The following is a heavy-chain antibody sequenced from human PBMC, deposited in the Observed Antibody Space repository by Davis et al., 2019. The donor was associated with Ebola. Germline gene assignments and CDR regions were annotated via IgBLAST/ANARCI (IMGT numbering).Heavy chain of an antibody. CDR3: ARSQYDFWSGYYFMIDY. J-gene: IGHJ4*02. Sequence: GESLKISCAASAFIFNRYPMHWVRQAPGKGLEWVAVISVDGTSEDYADSVKGRFIISRDNSKNTLYLQMNSLRAEDTAVYYCARSQYDFWSGYYFMIDYWGQGTLVTVSS. V-gene: IGHV3-30-3*01. D-gene: IGHD3-3*01. CDR1: AFIFNRYP. CDR2: ISVDGTSE.